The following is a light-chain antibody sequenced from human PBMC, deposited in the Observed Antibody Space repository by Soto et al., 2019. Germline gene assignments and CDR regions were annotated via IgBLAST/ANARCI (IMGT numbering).Light chain of an antibody. CDR1: QSITTY. V-gene: IGKV1-39*01. CDR3: QHSDSTPRFT. Sequence: DIQMTQSPSSLSASVGDRVTITCRASQSITTYLNWYQQKSGKAPKLLIYGASSLESGVPSRFSGSGSGTDFTITISSLQPEDFATYHCQHSDSTPRFTFGPGTKVHIK. J-gene: IGKJ3*01. CDR2: GAS.